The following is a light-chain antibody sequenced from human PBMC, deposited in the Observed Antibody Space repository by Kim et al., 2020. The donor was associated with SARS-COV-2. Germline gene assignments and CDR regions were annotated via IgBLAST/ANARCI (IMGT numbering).Light chain of an antibody. CDR2: NTD. J-gene: IGLJ2*01. CDR1: TGTLTAGHF. Sequence: GGTVTLTVSSITGTLTAGHFPYWFQQKPGRAPRALIYNTDHKYSWTPARFSGSLLGGKAALTLSDAQAEDEADYYCLLSYGDTRKIFGGGTQLTVL. V-gene: IGLV7-46*01. CDR3: LLSYGDTRKI.